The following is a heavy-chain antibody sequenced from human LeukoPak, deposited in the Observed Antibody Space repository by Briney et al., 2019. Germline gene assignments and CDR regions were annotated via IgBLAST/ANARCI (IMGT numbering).Heavy chain of an antibody. CDR2: INAGNGNT. CDR1: GYTFTSYA. Sequence: ASVKVSCKASGYTFTSYAMHWVRQASGQRLEWMGWINAGNGNTKYSQKFQGRVTITRDTSASTAYMELSSLRSEDTAVHYCARLESITMVRGVIKDGMDVWGKGTTVTVSS. CDR3: ARLESITMVRGVIKDGMDV. J-gene: IGHJ6*04. D-gene: IGHD3-10*01. V-gene: IGHV1-3*01.